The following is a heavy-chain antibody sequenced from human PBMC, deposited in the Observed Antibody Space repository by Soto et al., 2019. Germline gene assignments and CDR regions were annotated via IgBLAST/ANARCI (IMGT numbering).Heavy chain of an antibody. CDR2: IVPMLGIT. Sequence: QVPLVQSGAELKKPGSSVKVSCEVSGDTSAIYTITWVRQAPGQGLTWLGRIVPMLGITNYARNFQDRLTITADQSKGTAYMELSSLRFEDTALYYCATQKYGAGRVGVYGWGQGTQVTVSS. CDR1: GDTSAIYT. CDR3: ATQKYGAGRVGVYG. J-gene: IGHJ4*02. D-gene: IGHD1-20*01. V-gene: IGHV1-69*02.